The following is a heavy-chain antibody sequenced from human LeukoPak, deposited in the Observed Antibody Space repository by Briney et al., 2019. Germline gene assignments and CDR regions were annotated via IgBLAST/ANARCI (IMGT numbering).Heavy chain of an antibody. CDR2: IYYSGST. CDR3: ARAAHFYDSSGYYHFDY. J-gene: IGHJ4*02. D-gene: IGHD3-22*01. Sequence: SETLSLTCTVSGGSISSYYWSWIRQPPWKGLEWIGYIYYSGSTNYNPSLKSRVTISVDTSKNQFSLKLSSVTAADTAVYYCARAAHFYDSSGYYHFDYWGQGTLVTVSS. V-gene: IGHV4-59*01. CDR1: GGSISSYY.